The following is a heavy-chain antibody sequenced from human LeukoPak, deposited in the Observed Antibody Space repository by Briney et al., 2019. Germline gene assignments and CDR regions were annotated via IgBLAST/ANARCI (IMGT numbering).Heavy chain of an antibody. D-gene: IGHD6-13*01. CDR1: GDSVSSSSAV. J-gene: IGHJ4*02. Sequence: SQTLSLTCAVSGDSVSSSSAVWNWIRQSPSRGLEWLGRTYYRSKWHNEYAESVKSRISITSDTSKNQFSLQLNSVTPEDTAEYYCARETPVAAAGYWGQGTLVTVSS. CDR2: TYYRSKWHN. V-gene: IGHV6-1*01. CDR3: ARETPVAAAGY.